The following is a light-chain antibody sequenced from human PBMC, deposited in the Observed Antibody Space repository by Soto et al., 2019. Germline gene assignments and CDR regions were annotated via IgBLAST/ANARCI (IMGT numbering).Light chain of an antibody. CDR3: CSYAASYTLV. CDR1: SSSVDGHSD. CDR2: DTT. Sequence: QSALTQPRSVSASPGQSVTISCTGTSSSVDGHSDVSWYQQHPGRAPKLMIYDTTKRPSGVPDRFSGSKSGNAASLTISGLQSEEEADYYCCSYAASYTLVFGGGTKLTVL. J-gene: IGLJ2*01. V-gene: IGLV2-11*01.